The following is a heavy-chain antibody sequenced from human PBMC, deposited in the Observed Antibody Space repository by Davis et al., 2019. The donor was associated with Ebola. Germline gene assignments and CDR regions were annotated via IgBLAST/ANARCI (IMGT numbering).Heavy chain of an antibody. D-gene: IGHD3-10*02. V-gene: IGHV3-33*01. CDR2: IWYDGTKR. CDR1: GFTFSSYG. Sequence: RGSLRLSCAASGFTFSSYGMHWVRQAPGKGLEWVAVIWYDGTKRYYAESVKGRFTISRDNNTLFLQMDSLRVEDTAVYYCTRDVQVWGQGTLVTVSS. CDR3: TRDVQV. J-gene: IGHJ4*02.